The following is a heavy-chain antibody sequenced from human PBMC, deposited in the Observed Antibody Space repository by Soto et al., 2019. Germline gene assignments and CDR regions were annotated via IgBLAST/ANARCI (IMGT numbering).Heavy chain of an antibody. J-gene: IGHJ6*02. V-gene: IGHV3-30*18. CDR3: ANDLTVVMWYYYGMDV. D-gene: IGHD2-15*01. Sequence: ESGGGVVQPGRSLRLSCAASGFTFSSYGMHWVRQAPGKGLEWVAVISYDGSNKYYADSVKGRFTISRDNSKNTLYLQMNSLRAEDTAVYYCANDLTVVMWYYYGMDVWGQGTTVTVSS. CDR2: ISYDGSNK. CDR1: GFTFSSYG.